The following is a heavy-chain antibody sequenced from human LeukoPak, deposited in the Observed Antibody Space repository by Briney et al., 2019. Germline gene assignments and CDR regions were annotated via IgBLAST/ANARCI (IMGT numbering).Heavy chain of an antibody. J-gene: IGHJ1*01. V-gene: IGHV3-30*02. CDR3: AKDEAQYFQH. CDR1: GFTFSNYG. Sequence: GGSLRLSCVASGFTFSNYGMHWVRQAPGKGLEWVAFIRNDDGSNKYYADSVKGRFTISRDNSKNTVHPQMNSLRVEDTAVYYCAKDEAQYFQHWGQGTLVTVSA. CDR2: IRNDDGSNK.